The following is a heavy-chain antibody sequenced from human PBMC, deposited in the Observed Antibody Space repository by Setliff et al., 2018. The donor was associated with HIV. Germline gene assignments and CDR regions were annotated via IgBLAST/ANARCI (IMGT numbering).Heavy chain of an antibody. D-gene: IGHD3-10*01. V-gene: IGHV3-7*03. CDR2: IKQDGSEK. Sequence: PGGSLRLSCAASGFTFSSYWMSWVRQAPGKGLEWVANIKQDGSEKYHADSVKGRFTISRDNAKNSLYLQMNSPRAEDTAVYYCVRDGPPRAAFDVWGRGTMVTVSS. CDR3: VRDGPPRAAFDV. CDR1: GFTFSSYW. J-gene: IGHJ3*01.